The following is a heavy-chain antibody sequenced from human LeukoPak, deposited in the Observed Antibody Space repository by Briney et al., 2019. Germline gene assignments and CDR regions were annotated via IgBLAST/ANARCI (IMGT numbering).Heavy chain of an antibody. CDR1: GFTFSSYE. D-gene: IGHD1-26*01. CDR2: ISSDGSMI. Sequence: GRSLRLSCAASGFTFSSYEMNWVRQAPGKGLEWISCISSDGSMIGYADSVKGRFTISRDNTKNSVYLQMNSLRAEDTAVYYCTSASYFTWGQGTLVTVSS. J-gene: IGHJ4*02. CDR3: TSASYFT. V-gene: IGHV3-48*03.